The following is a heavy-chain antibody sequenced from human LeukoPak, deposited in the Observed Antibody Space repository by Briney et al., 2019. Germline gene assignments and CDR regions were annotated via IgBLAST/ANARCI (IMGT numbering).Heavy chain of an antibody. D-gene: IGHD1-1*01. CDR1: GGSISNYY. J-gene: IGHJ5*02. Sequence: PSETLSLTCTVSGGSISNYYWNWIRQPPGKGLEWIGYIFYTGNTNYNPSLKSRVTISVDTSKNQFSLKLSSVTAADTAVYYCARDRLQLQSWGQGTLVTVSS. V-gene: IGHV4-59*01. CDR3: ARDRLQLQS. CDR2: IFYTGNT.